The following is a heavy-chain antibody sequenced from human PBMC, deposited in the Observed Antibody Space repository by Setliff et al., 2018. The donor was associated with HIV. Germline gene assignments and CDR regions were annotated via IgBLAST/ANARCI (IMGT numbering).Heavy chain of an antibody. CDR2: IYHSGST. D-gene: IGHD6-6*01. CDR3: AREGQLGGGGGFDY. V-gene: IGHV4-38-2*02. CDR1: GYSISSGYY. J-gene: IGHJ4*02. Sequence: SEPLSLTCAVSGYSISSGYYWGWIRQPPGKGLEWIGSIYHSGSTYYNPSLKSRVTISVDTSKNQFSLKLSSVTAADTAVYYCAREGQLGGGGGFDYWGQGTLVTVSS.